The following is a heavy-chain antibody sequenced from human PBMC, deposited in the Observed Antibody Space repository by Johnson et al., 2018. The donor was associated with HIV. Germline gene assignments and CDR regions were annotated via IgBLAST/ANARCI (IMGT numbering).Heavy chain of an antibody. D-gene: IGHD3-22*01. CDR3: ASQIYDYDSGGYSGVFDI. Sequence: VLLVESGGGLVQPGGSLRLSCAASGIIVTGNFMSWVRQAPGKGLEWVSVINAGGDTYYADSVQGRFTISRDRSKNTVSLQMNSLRVEDTAVYYCASQIYDYDSGGYSGVFDIWGQGTMVTVSS. J-gene: IGHJ3*02. V-gene: IGHV3-66*02. CDR1: GIIVTGNF. CDR2: INAGGDT.